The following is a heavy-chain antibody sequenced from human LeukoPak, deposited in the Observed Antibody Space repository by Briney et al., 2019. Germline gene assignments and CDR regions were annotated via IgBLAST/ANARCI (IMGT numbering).Heavy chain of an antibody. CDR3: ARGGSGSYFSWLDP. D-gene: IGHD3-10*01. J-gene: IGHJ5*02. CDR1: GYTFTGYY. Sequence: ASVKVSCKASGYTFTGYYIHWVRQAPGQGRESVGLINPNSGGTNYAQKFQGRVTMTRDTSISTAYMELSRLRSDDTAVYYCARGGSGSYFSWLDPWGQGTLVTVSS. V-gene: IGHV1-2*02. CDR2: INPNSGGT.